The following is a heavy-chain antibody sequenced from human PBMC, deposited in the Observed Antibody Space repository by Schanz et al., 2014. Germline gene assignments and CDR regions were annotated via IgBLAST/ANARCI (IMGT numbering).Heavy chain of an antibody. J-gene: IGHJ4*02. Sequence: SCAASGFTFSSYSMNWVRHAPGKGLEWVSSIRSSSSYIYYADAVKGRFTISIDNAKNSLYLQMISMRAEHTTVYYCARLVRDTYPSFVDYWGQ. CDR1: GFTFSSYS. V-gene: IGHV3-21*01. CDR2: IRSSSSYI. D-gene: IGHD3-3*01. CDR3: ARLVRDTYPSFVDY.